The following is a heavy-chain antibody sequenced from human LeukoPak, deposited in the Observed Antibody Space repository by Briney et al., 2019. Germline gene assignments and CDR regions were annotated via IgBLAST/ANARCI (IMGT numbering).Heavy chain of an antibody. J-gene: IGHJ3*02. CDR1: GFTFSSYA. D-gene: IGHD6-19*01. CDR2: ISYDGSNK. CDR3: ARGDDSSGWRGAAFDI. V-gene: IGHV3-30-3*01. Sequence: PGGSLRLSCAASGFTFSSYAMHWVRQAPGKGLEWVAVISYDGSNKYYADSVKGRFTISRDNSKNTLYLQMNSLRAEDTALYYCARGDDSSGWRGAAFDIWGQGTMVTVSS.